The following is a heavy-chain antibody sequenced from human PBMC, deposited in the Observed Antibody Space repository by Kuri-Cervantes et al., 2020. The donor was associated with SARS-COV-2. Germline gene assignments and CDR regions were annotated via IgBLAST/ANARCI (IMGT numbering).Heavy chain of an antibody. V-gene: IGHV1-69*13. Sequence: SVKVSCKASGGTFSSYAISWVRQAPGQGLEWMGGIIPIFGTANYAQKFQGRVTITADESTSTAYMELRSLSSDDTAVYYCARGGSGSDAFDIWGQGTMVTVSS. CDR1: GGTFSSYA. CDR2: IIPIFGTA. J-gene: IGHJ3*02. CDR3: ARGGSGSDAFDI. D-gene: IGHD3-10*01.